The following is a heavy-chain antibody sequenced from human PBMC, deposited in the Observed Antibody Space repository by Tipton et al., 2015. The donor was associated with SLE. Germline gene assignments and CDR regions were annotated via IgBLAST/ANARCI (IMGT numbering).Heavy chain of an antibody. Sequence: VKPSQTLSLTCAISGDSVSSNIAAWNWIRQSPSRGLEWLGRTYYRSKWHNEYAVSEKGRMTTRPDTSKNHLSLQVNSVTPEDTAVYYCARMICSTSCYGFASWGQGTLVTVSS. V-gene: IGHV6-1*01. CDR1: GDSVSSNIAA. CDR3: ARMICSTSCYGFAS. D-gene: IGHD2-2*01. J-gene: IGHJ5*02. CDR2: TYYRSKWHN.